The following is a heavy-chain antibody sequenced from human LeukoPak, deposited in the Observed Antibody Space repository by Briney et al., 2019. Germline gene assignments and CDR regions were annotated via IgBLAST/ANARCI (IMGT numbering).Heavy chain of an antibody. CDR3: ARDGRIAAAVYYYYYGMDV. Sequence: GGSLRPSCAASGFTFSSYWMSWVRQAPGKGLEWVANIKQDGSEKYYVDSVKGRFTISRDNAKNSLYLQMNSLRAEDTAVYYCARDGRIAAAVYYYYYGMDVWGQGTTVTVSS. CDR2: IKQDGSEK. D-gene: IGHD6-13*01. CDR1: GFTFSSYW. J-gene: IGHJ6*02. V-gene: IGHV3-7*01.